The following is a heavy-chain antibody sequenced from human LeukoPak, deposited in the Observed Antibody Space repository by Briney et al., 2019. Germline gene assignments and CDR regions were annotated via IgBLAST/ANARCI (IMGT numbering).Heavy chain of an antibody. CDR1: GFTFSSSW. J-gene: IGHJ4*02. Sequence: GGSLRLPCAASGFTFSSSWMYWVRQAPGKGLVWVSRINSDESITTYADSVKGRFTISRDNAKNTLYLQMNSLRAEDTAVYYCARGLVPGFLDYWGQGTPVTVSS. CDR3: ARGLVPGFLDY. CDR2: INSDESIT. V-gene: IGHV3-74*01. D-gene: IGHD4-11*01.